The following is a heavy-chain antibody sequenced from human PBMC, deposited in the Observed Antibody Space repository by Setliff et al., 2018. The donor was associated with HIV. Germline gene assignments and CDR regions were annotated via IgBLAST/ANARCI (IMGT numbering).Heavy chain of an antibody. D-gene: IGHD3-22*01. CDR3: ARQTWEYYYDSSGYGRWFDP. Sequence: PSETLSLTCTVSGGSISSSSYYWGWIRQPPGKGLEWIGTISYTGSTYYDPSLKSRVTISLDTSKNQFFLKLSSVTAPDTAIYYCARQTWEYYYDSSGYGRWFDPWGQGTLVTVSS. J-gene: IGHJ5*02. CDR2: ISYTGST. CDR1: GGSISSSSYY. V-gene: IGHV4-39*01.